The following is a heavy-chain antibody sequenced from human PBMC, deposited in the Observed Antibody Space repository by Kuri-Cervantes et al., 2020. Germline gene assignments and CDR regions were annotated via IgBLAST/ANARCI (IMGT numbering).Heavy chain of an antibody. Sequence: SCEASGFTFTSYWMHWVRQAPGKGLVWVSHIKSDGSSTRYADSEKGRFTISRDNAKNTLYLQMNSLRAEDTAVYYCARDQSSTGRGGMDVWGQGTTVTVSS. J-gene: IGHJ6*02. CDR1: GFTFTSYW. D-gene: IGHD2-2*01. CDR3: ARDQSSTGRGGMDV. CDR2: IKSDGSST. V-gene: IGHV3-74*01.